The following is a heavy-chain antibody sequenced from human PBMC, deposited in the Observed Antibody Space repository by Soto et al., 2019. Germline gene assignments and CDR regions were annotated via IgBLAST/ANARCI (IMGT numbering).Heavy chain of an antibody. V-gene: IGHV4-39*01. J-gene: IGHJ6*02. CDR2: IYYSGST. CDR1: GGSISSSSYY. D-gene: IGHD2-15*01. Sequence: SETLSLTYTVSGGSISSSSYYWGWIRQPPGKGLEWIGSIYYSGSTYYNPSLKSRVTISVDTSKNQFSLKLSSVTAADTAVYYCARLLVVVVIDSDGMDVWGQGTTVTVSS. CDR3: ARLLVVVVIDSDGMDV.